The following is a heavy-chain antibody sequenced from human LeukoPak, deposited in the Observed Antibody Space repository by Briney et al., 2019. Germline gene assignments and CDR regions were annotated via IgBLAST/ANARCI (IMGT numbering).Heavy chain of an antibody. D-gene: IGHD1-26*01. CDR3: ARHLNPGSLTHWY. J-gene: IGHJ4*02. CDR1: GDSNRSYY. CDR2: IHDSGST. Sequence: PSDTLSLPYSVSGDSNRSYYSTWIPQPPGKGLEWIAHIHDSGSTSYNPSLKSRLTMSVDTSMNYVSLRLSSVTAADTAVYYCARHLNPGSLTHWYWGQGILVTVSS. V-gene: IGHV4-59*08.